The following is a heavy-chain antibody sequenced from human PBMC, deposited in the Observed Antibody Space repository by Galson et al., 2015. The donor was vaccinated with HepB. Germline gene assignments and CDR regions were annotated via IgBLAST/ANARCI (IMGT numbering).Heavy chain of an antibody. CDR3: ARDGYSSSWYVRYFDL. D-gene: IGHD6-13*01. V-gene: IGHV3-66*01. J-gene: IGHJ2*01. Sequence: SLRLSCAASGFTVSSNYMSWVRQAPGKGLEWVSVIYSGGSTYYADSVKGRVTISRDNSKNTLYLQMNSLRAEDTAVYYCARDGYSSSWYVRYFDLWGRGTLVTVSS. CDR1: GFTVSSNY. CDR2: IYSGGST.